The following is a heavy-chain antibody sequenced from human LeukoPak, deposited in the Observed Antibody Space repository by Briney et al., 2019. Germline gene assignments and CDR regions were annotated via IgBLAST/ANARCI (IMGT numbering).Heavy chain of an antibody. CDR2: LYSGGTT. CDR1: GFTVSSKY. J-gene: IGHJ4*02. CDR3: ASGLRWFDY. V-gene: IGHV3-53*01. Sequence: PGGSLRLSCAASGFTVSSKYMSWVRQAPGKGLEWVSVLYSGGTTYYADSVKGRFTISRDNSKNALYLQMSSLRAEDTAVYYCASGLRWFDYWGQGTLVTVSS. D-gene: IGHD4-23*01.